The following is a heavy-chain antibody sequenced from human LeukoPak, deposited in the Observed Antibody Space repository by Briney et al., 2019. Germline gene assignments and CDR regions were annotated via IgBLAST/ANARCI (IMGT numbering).Heavy chain of an antibody. V-gene: IGHV1-2*06. CDR3: ARGGSNYPLDYYYMDV. CDR1: GYTFTRYY. D-gene: IGHD4-11*01. J-gene: IGHJ6*03. Sequence: GASVKVSCKASGYTFTRYYMHWVRQAPGRGLEWMGRINPNSGGTNYAQKFQGRVTMTRDTSISTAYMELSRLRSDDTAVYYCARGGSNYPLDYYYMDVWGKGTTVTVSS. CDR2: INPNSGGT.